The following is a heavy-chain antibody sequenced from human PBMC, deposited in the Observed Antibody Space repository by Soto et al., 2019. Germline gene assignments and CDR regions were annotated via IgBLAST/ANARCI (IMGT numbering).Heavy chain of an antibody. J-gene: IGHJ3*02. V-gene: IGHV4-39*01. CDR1: GGSISSSSYY. CDR3: ARRYYYDSSGYYGLGAFDI. Sequence: SETLSLTCTVSGGSISSSSYYWGWIRQPPGKGLEWIGSIYYSGSTYYNPSLKSRVTISVDTSKNQFSLKLSSVTAADTAVYYCARRYYYDSSGYYGLGAFDIWGPGTMVTVSS. D-gene: IGHD3-22*01. CDR2: IYYSGST.